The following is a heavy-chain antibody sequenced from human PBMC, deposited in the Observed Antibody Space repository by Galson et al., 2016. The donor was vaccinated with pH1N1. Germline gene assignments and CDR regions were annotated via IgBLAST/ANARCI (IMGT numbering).Heavy chain of an antibody. Sequence: SLRLSCEASGFSFSSYWMSWVRQAPGKGLEWVANIKQDGTEKYYVASVKGRFTISRDNAKSSLYLQMNSLRVEDTAVYYCVRAIGAKSAYWGQGTLVTVSS. CDR3: VRAIGAKSAY. CDR2: IKQDGTEK. V-gene: IGHV3-7*04. D-gene: IGHD4/OR15-4a*01. CDR1: GFSFSSYW. J-gene: IGHJ4*02.